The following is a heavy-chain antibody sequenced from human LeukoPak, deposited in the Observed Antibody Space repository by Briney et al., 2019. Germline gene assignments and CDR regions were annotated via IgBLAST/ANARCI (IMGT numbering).Heavy chain of an antibody. V-gene: IGHV4-61*02. CDR2: IYTSGST. D-gene: IGHD4-11*01. CDR1: GGSISSGSYY. Sequence: PSETLSLTCTVSGGSISSGSYYWSWIRQPAGKGLEWIGRIYTSGSTNYNPSLKSRVTISVDTSKNQFSLKLSSVTAADTAVYYCARAMQDYSNYYYYMDVWGKGTTVTVSS. CDR3: ARAMQDYSNYYYYMDV. J-gene: IGHJ6*03.